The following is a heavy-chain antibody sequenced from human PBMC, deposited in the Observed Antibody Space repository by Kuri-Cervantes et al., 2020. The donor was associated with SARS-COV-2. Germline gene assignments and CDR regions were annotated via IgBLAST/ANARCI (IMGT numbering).Heavy chain of an antibody. CDR2: IYTSGST. Sequence: SETLSLTCTVSGGSIRGSSYYWSWIRQPAGKGLEWIGRIYTSGSTNYNPSLKSRVTMSVDTSKNQFSLKLSSVTAADTAVYYCAKNTIFDPPVSYYMDVWGKGTTVTVSS. CDR3: AKNTIFDPPVSYYMDV. D-gene: IGHD3-3*01. J-gene: IGHJ6*03. CDR1: GGSIRGSSYY. V-gene: IGHV4-61*02.